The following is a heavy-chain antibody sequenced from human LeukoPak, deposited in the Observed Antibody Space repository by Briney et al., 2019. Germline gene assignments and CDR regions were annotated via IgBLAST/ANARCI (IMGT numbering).Heavy chain of an antibody. J-gene: IGHJ4*02. V-gene: IGHV4-34*01. CDR3: ARGVVVVPAARGYFDY. CDR1: GGSFSGYY. Sequence: SETLSLTCAVSGGSFSGYYWSWIRQPPGKGLEWIGEINHSGSTNYNPSLKSRVTISVDTSKNQFSLKLSSVTAADTAVYYCARGVVVVPAARGYFDYWGQGTLVTVSS. D-gene: IGHD2-2*01. CDR2: INHSGST.